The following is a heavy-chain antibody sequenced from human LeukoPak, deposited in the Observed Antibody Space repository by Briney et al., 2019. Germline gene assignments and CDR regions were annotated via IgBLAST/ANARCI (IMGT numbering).Heavy chain of an antibody. CDR3: ARGYLYYDILTGYSSSNNWFDP. Sequence: SQTLSLTGAVSGGSISSGGYSWSWIRQPPGKGLEWIGYIYHSGSTYYNPSLKSRVTISVDRSKNQFSLKLSSVTAADTAVYYCARGYLYYDILTGYSSSNNWFDPWGQGTLVTVSS. CDR2: IYHSGST. J-gene: IGHJ5*02. D-gene: IGHD3-9*01. V-gene: IGHV4-30-2*01. CDR1: GGSISSGGYS.